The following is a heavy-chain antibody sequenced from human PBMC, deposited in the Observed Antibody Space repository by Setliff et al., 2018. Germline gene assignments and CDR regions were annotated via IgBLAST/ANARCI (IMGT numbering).Heavy chain of an antibody. CDR1: GFSFNNYW. CDR2: INKDGDGT. Sequence: PGGSLRLSCEASGFSFNNYWMYWVRQVPGKGLVWVSGINKDGDGTSYADSVKGRFTISRDNAKNTLYLQMNSLRAEDTAVYYCARDPHFDSWGQGTLVTVSS. CDR3: ARDPHFDS. V-gene: IGHV3-74*01. J-gene: IGHJ4*02.